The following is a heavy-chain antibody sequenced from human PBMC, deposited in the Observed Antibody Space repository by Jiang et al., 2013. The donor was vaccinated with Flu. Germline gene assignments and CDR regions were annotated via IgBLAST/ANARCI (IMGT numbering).Heavy chain of an antibody. CDR1: GYTFTSYA. Sequence: AEVKKPGASVKVSCKASGYTFTSYAMHWVRQAPGQRLEWMGWINVGNGNTKYSQKFQGRVTITRDTSARTAYMELSSLRSEDTAVYYCARAVPYYVMTTDRERKTNWFDPWGQGSLVIVSS. D-gene: IGHD4-17*01. CDR3: ARAVPYYVMTTDRERKTNWFDP. CDR2: INVGNGNT. V-gene: IGHV1-3*01. J-gene: IGHJ5*02.